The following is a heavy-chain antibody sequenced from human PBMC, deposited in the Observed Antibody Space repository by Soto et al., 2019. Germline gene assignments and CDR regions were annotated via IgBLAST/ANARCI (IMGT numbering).Heavy chain of an antibody. CDR2: IFHSGST. CDR1: GGSVSSAAHS. D-gene: IGHD3-22*01. J-gene: IGHJ2*01. CDR3: ARVSRSSHYDGSAYSQYWYFDL. V-gene: IGHV4-30-2*01. Sequence: PSETLSLTCTVSGGSVSSAAHSWTWIRQPPGKGLEWIGYIFHSGSTYYNPSLNSRLTISLDRSKNQYSLKLTSVTAADTTVYYCARVSRSSHYDGSAYSQYWYFDLWGQGTLVTVSS.